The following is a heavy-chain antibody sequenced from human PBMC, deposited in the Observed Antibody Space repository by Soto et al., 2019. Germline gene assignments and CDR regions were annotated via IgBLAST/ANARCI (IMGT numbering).Heavy chain of an antibody. D-gene: IGHD1-26*01. CDR1: GGSISSGGYY. Sequence: TLSLTCTVSGGSISSGGYYWSWIRQHPGKGLEWIGYIYYSGSTYYNPSLKSRVTISVDTSKNQFSLKLSSVTAADTAVYYCARGRGSYTPYYFDYWGQGTLVTVS. V-gene: IGHV4-31*03. CDR3: ARGRGSYTPYYFDY. CDR2: IYYSGST. J-gene: IGHJ4*02.